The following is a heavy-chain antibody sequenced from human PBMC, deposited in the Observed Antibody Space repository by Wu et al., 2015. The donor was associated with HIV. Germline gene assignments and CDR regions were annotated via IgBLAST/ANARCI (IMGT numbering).Heavy chain of an antibody. Sequence: QVQLVQSGAEVKKPGSSVKVSCKASGGTFSSYAISWVRQAPGQGLEWMGGIIPIFGTANYAQKFQGRVTITTDESTSTAYMELSSLRSEDTAVYYCARAFPSLRLGELSPPRYWGQGTLVTVSS. V-gene: IGHV1-69*05. CDR3: ARAFPSLRLGELSPPRY. CDR2: IIPIFGTA. J-gene: IGHJ4*02. CDR1: GGTFSSYA. D-gene: IGHD3-16*02.